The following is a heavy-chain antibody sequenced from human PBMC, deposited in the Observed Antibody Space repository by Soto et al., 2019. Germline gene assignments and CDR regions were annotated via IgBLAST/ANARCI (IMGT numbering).Heavy chain of an antibody. D-gene: IGHD3-22*01. CDR3: ARVGDSSGYYYSWDAFDI. J-gene: IGHJ3*02. V-gene: IGHV3-33*01. CDR2: IWYDGSNK. Sequence: GGSLRLSCAASGFTFSSYGMHWVRQAPGKGLEWVAVIWYDGSNKYYADSVKGRFTISRDNSKNTLFLQMNSLRAEDTAVYYCARVGDSSGYYYSWDAFDIWGQGTMVTVSS. CDR1: GFTFSSYG.